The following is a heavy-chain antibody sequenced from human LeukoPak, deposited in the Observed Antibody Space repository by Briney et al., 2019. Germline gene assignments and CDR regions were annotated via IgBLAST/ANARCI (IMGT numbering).Heavy chain of an antibody. D-gene: IGHD1-20*01. CDR3: ARDGYNWNNDY. J-gene: IGHJ4*02. CDR2: MSGSGGHT. Sequence: GGSLRLSCAASGFTFTSYAMSWVRQAPGKGLEWFSAMSGSGGHTYYADSVKGRFTISRDNSKNTLYLQMNSLIAQATTGYYCARDGYNWNNDYWGQGTLVTVSS. V-gene: IGHV3-23*01. CDR1: GFTFTSYA.